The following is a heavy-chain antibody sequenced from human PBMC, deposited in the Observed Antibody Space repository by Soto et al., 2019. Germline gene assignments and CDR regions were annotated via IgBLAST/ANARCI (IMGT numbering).Heavy chain of an antibody. CDR1: GYTFTGYY. V-gene: IGHV1-2*04. J-gene: IGHJ4*02. Sequence: QVPLVQSGAEVKKPGASVKVSCKASGYTFTGYYMHWVRQAPGQGLEWMGWINPNSGGTNYAQKFQGWVTMTRDTSISTGYMGLSRVRADDTAVYYCASGEDIVLMVYAVGGFDYWCQGALVTVSS. D-gene: IGHD2-8*01. CDR2: INPNSGGT. CDR3: ASGEDIVLMVYAVGGFDY.